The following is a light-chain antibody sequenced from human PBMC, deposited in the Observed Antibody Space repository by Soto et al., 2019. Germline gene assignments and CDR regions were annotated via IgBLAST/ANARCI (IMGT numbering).Light chain of an antibody. CDR1: SSDVGGYNY. CDR2: EVS. CDR3: SSFAGNNNLV. V-gene: IGLV2-8*01. Sequence: QSVLTQPPSASGSPGQSVTISCTGTSSDVGGYNYVSWYQQPPGKAPKLMISEVSKRPSGVPDRFSGSKSGYTASLTVSGLQDEDEAYYYCSSFAGNNNLVFGGGTKLTVL. J-gene: IGLJ2*01.